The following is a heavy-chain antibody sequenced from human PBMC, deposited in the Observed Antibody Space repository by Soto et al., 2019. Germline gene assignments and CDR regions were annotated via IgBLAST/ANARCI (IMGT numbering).Heavy chain of an antibody. Sequence: GGSQRLSCTASGGTFSSYGMHWVRQAPGKGLEWVAVISYDGSNKYYADSVKGRFTISRDNSKNTLYLQMNSLRAEDTVVYYCARDAEGYMDVWGKGTTVTVSS. CDR3: ARDAEGYMDV. J-gene: IGHJ6*03. CDR1: GGTFSSYG. CDR2: ISYDGSNK. V-gene: IGHV3-30*03.